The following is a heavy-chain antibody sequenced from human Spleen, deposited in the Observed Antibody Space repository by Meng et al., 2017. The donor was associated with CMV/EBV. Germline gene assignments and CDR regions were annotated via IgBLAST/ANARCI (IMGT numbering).Heavy chain of an antibody. J-gene: IGHJ6*02. D-gene: IGHD2-21*02. Sequence: GESLKISCAASGFTFSSYAMTWVRQAPGTGLGRVSTISGSAERTYYADSVKGRFTVSRDNSKNTLYLQMNSLRAEDTAVYYCVKDFPGDCYPLCYYFSHGMDVWGQGTTVTVSS. V-gene: IGHV3-23*01. CDR1: GFTFSSYA. CDR2: ISGSAERT. CDR3: VKDFPGDCYPLCYYFSHGMDV.